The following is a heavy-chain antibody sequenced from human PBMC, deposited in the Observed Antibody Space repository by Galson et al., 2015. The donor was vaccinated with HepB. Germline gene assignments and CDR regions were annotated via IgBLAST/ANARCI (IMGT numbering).Heavy chain of an antibody. CDR2: FGTSGDKT. Sequence: SLRLSCAASGFALSNYGMNWVRQAPGKGLEWVSGFGTSGDKTSYVDSVKGRFTISRDNSRNTLYLQMNSLRAEDTAVYYCAKRLFVPTDCWGQGTLVTVSS. V-gene: IGHV3-23*01. CDR1: GFALSNYG. CDR3: AKRLFVPTDC. J-gene: IGHJ4*02.